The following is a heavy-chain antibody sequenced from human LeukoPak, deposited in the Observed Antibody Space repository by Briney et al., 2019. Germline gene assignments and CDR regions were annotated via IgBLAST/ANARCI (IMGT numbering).Heavy chain of an antibody. Sequence: GGSLRLSCAASRFTFNDYSMTWIRQAPGKGLEWVSSISNTGSSINYADSVKVRFNISRDNAKKSLYLQMNSLRAEDTAVYYCAREKIHFDSSGDYFDYYFYMDVWGKGTTVTISS. CDR3: AREKIHFDSSGDYFDYYFYMDV. CDR2: ISNTGSSI. J-gene: IGHJ6*03. V-gene: IGHV3-11*01. CDR1: RFTFNDYS. D-gene: IGHD3-22*01.